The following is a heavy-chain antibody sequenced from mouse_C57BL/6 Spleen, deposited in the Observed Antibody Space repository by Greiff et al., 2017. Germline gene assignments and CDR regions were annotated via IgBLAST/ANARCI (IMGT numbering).Heavy chain of an antibody. CDR2: IDPSDSET. CDR1: GYTFTSYW. D-gene: IGHD2-1*01. CDR3: AREGNYYAMDY. V-gene: IGHV1-52*01. J-gene: IGHJ4*01. Sequence: QVQLQQPGAELVRPGSSVKLSCKASGYTFTSYWMHWVKQRPIQGLEWIGNIDPSDSETHYNQKFKDKATLTVDKSSSTAYMQISSLTSGDSAVYCGAREGNYYAMDYWGQGTSVTGSS.